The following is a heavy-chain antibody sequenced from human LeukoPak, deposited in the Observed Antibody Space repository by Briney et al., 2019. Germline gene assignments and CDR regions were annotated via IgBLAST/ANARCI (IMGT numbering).Heavy chain of an antibody. J-gene: IGHJ6*03. Sequence: GGSLRLSCAASGFTFSNHAMSWVRQAPGKGLEWVSGTSGSGLTTFYADSVKGRFTISRDNSKTTLYLQMNGLRVEETAVYFCARSSSGHYEGGEFFYYYYMDVWGKGTTVTVSS. CDR1: GFTFSNHA. CDR2: TSGSGLTT. V-gene: IGHV3-23*01. CDR3: ARSSSGHYEGGEFFYYYYMDV. D-gene: IGHD3-22*01.